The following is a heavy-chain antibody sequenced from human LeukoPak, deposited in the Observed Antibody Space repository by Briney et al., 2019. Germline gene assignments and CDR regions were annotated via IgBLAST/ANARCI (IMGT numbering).Heavy chain of an antibody. CDR3: ARSITIFGVAGNNYYYYYGMDV. Sequence: KPTETLSLTCAVYGGSFSGYYWSWIRQPPGKGLEWIGYIYYSGSTNYNPSLKSRVTISVDTSKNQFSLKLSSVTAADTAVYYCARSITIFGVAGNNYYYYYGMDVWGQGTTVTVSS. D-gene: IGHD3-3*01. V-gene: IGHV4-59*01. J-gene: IGHJ6*02. CDR1: GGSFSGYY. CDR2: IYYSGST.